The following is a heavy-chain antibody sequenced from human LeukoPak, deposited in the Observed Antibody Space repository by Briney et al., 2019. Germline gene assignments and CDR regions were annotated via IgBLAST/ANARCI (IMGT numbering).Heavy chain of an antibody. CDR1: GGSFSGYY. CDR2: IYYSGST. Sequence: SETLSLTCAVYGGSFSGYYWSWIRQPPGKGLEWIGCIYYSGSTNYNPSLKSRVTISVDTSKNQFSLKLSSVTAADTSVYYCARQYSDFWRGYYVGTVANNWLDPWGQGTLVTVSS. CDR3: ARQYSDFWRGYYVGTVANNWLDP. D-gene: IGHD3-3*01. J-gene: IGHJ5*02. V-gene: IGHV4-59*08.